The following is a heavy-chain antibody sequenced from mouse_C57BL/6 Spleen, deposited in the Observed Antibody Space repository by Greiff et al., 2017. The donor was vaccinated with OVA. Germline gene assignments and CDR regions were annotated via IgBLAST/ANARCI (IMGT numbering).Heavy chain of an antibody. CDR3: ARSKLTVTGAMDY. V-gene: IGHV1-82*01. J-gene: IGHJ4*01. D-gene: IGHD4-1*01. CDR1: GYAFSSSW. CDR2: ISPGDGDT. Sequence: QVQLQQSGPELVKPGASVKISCKASGYAFSSSWMNWVKQRPGKGLEWIGRISPGDGDTNYNGKFKGKATLTADKSSRTAYMQLSSLTSEDSAVYFCARSKLTVTGAMDYWGQGTSVTVSS.